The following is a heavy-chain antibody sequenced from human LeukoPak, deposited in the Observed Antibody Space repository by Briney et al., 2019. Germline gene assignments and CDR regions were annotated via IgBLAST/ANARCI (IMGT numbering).Heavy chain of an antibody. CDR3: ARGGYCGGDCYSYGVDP. V-gene: IGHV4-38-2*02. Sequence: SETLSLTCSVSGYSINTAFSWGWIRQSPGRGLEWIGSLYHSESSYYNPSLKSRVTISLDTSKNHFSLTLSTVTAADTAVYYCARGGYCGGDCYSYGVDPWGQGTLVTVSS. CDR1: GYSINTAFS. D-gene: IGHD2-21*02. J-gene: IGHJ5*02. CDR2: LYHSESS.